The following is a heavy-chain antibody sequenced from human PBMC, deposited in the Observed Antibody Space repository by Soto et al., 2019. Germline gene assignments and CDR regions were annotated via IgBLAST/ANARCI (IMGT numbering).Heavy chain of an antibody. Sequence: QVQLVQSGAEVKKPGASVKVSCKASHYTFTSYAISWVRQAPGQGLEWMGWISAYNGNTNYAQKLQGRDTMTTDTSTSTAYMEVRSLRSADTAMYYCARGGFGEFEYYFAYWGQRTLVTVSS. CDR3: ARGGFGEFEYYFAY. J-gene: IGHJ4*02. D-gene: IGHD3-10*01. CDR2: ISAYNGNT. V-gene: IGHV1-18*01. CDR1: HYTFTSYA.